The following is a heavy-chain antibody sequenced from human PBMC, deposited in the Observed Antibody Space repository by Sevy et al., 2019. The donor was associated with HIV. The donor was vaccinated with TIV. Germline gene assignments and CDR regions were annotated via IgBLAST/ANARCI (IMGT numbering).Heavy chain of an antibody. CDR2: FDPQDGET. V-gene: IGHV1-24*01. Sequence: ASVKVSCKVSGYTLTKLSIHWVRQAPGKGLEWMGDFDPQDGETIYAERFQGRLTMTVDTSTDTAYMELSSLTSEETAVFYCATVGLRYYSGASSYQGDWFDPWGQGTLVTVSS. D-gene: IGHD2-15*01. J-gene: IGHJ5*02. CDR1: GYTLTKLS. CDR3: ATVGLRYYSGASSYQGDWFDP.